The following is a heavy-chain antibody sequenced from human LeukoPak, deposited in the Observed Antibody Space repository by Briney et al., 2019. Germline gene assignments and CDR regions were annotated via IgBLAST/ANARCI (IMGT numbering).Heavy chain of an antibody. D-gene: IGHD1-7*01. CDR2: ISGRVGST. CDR1: GFTFTSYS. V-gene: IGHV3-23*01. Sequence: PGGSLRLSCAASGFTFTSYSMNWVRQAPGKGLEWVSAISGRVGSTYYADSVKGRFTISRDNSKNTLYLQMNNLRAEDTAVYYCAKELTGTFDYWGQGTLVTVSS. J-gene: IGHJ4*02. CDR3: AKELTGTFDY.